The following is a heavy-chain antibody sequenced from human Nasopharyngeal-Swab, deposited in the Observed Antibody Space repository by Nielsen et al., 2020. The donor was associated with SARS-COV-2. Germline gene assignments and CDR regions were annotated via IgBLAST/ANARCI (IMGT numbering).Heavy chain of an antibody. CDR2: IYYSGST. CDR3: ARGVDYTYWYFDL. V-gene: IGHV4-61*01. Sequence: SETLSLTCTVSGGSISSGSYYWSWIRQPPGKGLEWIGYIYYSGSTNYNPSLKSRVTISVDTSKNQFSLKLSSVTAADTAVYYCARGVDYTYWYFDLWGRGTLVTVSS. D-gene: IGHD4-11*01. J-gene: IGHJ2*01. CDR1: GGSISSGSYY.